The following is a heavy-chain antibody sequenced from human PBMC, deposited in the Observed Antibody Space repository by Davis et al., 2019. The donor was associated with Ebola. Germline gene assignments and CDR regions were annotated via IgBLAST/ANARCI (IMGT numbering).Heavy chain of an antibody. V-gene: IGHV5-51*01. J-gene: IGHJ5*02. Sequence: GESLKISCKASGYSFSNYWIGWARQMPGKGLEWMGIIYPGDSDTRYNPPFQGQVTISADKSISTAYLQWSSLKASDTAMYYCARQGGKSWFDPWGQGTLVTVSS. CDR3: ARQGGKSWFDP. CDR2: IYPGDSDT. D-gene: IGHD3-16*01. CDR1: GYSFSNYW.